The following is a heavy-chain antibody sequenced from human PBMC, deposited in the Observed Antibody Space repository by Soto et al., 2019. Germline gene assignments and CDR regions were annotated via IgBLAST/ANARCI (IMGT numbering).Heavy chain of an antibody. J-gene: IGHJ4*02. Sequence: SETLSLTCAVSGGSITDSNWWSWVRQFPGKGLEWIGEAHHSGTTDYSPSLKSRATISIDKSKNQFSLTLTSATAADTAVYYCARHGVGSWNYDYWGQGTPVTVSS. CDR3: ARHGVGSWNYDY. V-gene: IGHV4-4*02. CDR1: GGSITDSNW. CDR2: AHHSGTT. D-gene: IGHD1-7*01.